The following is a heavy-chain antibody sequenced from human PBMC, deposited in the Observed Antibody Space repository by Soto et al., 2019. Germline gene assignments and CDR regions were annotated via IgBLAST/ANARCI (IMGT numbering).Heavy chain of an antibody. CDR1: GFSLTSSGVG. J-gene: IGHJ4*02. D-gene: IGHD3-10*01. V-gene: IGHV2-5*02. Sequence: QITLKESGPTLVKPTQTLTLTCTFSGFSLTSSGVGVGWIRQSPGKVLEHLALIYWDDDKRYSPSLKSRLTITKDISENQVVLTMTNMEPMDTGTYYCTRSRGPLDYWGQGAQVTVSS. CDR3: TRSRGPLDY. CDR2: IYWDDDK.